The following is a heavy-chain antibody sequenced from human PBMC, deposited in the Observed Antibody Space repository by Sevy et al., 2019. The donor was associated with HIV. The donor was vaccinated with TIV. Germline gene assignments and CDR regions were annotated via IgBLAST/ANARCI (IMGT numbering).Heavy chain of an antibody. V-gene: IGHV3-48*02. J-gene: IGHJ4*02. D-gene: IGHD5-12*01. CDR2: ISSSSTTI. CDR1: GFTFSSYS. CDR3: ARGYTGYDVGPLDY. Sequence: GESLKISCAASGFTFSSYSMNWVRQAPGKGLEWVSYISSSSTTIYYAHSVKGRFTISRDNAKNSLYLQMNSLRDEDTAVYYCARGYTGYDVGPLDYWGQGTLVTVSS.